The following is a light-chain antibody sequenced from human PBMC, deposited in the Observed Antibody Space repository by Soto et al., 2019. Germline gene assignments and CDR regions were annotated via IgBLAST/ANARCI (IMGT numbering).Light chain of an antibody. CDR2: GAS. V-gene: IGKV3-15*01. CDR3: QQRSKWPLT. J-gene: IGKJ4*01. CDR1: QSVSGN. Sequence: EIIMTQSPATLSVSPGERVTLSCRASQSVSGNLAWYQLKPGQAPRLLISGASARATGFPARFSGSGSGTEFTLTISSLQSEDFAVYYCQQRSKWPLTFGGGTKVEIK.